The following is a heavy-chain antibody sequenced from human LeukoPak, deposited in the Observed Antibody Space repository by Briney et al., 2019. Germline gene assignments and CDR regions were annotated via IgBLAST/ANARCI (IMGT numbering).Heavy chain of an antibody. D-gene: IGHD3-3*01. CDR2: INYSGST. J-gene: IGHJ4*02. CDR1: GDSISSSGYY. V-gene: IGHV4-39*07. Sequence: KPSETLSLTCTVSGDSISSSGYYWGWIRQPPGKGLEWIGSINYSGSTYSNPSLKSRVTISVDTSKNQFSLNLSSVTAADTAVYYCARSGYPGRLLDYWGQGTLVTVSS. CDR3: ARSGYPGRLLDY.